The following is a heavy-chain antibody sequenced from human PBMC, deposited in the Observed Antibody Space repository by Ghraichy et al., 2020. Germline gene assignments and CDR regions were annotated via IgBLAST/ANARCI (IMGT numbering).Heavy chain of an antibody. CDR3: ARPAQLGYGSGDAFDI. D-gene: IGHD3-10*01. CDR2: IKLSGGST. CDR1: GYTFTSYY. V-gene: IGHV1-46*01. Sequence: ASVKVSCKASGYTFTSYYMHWVRQAPGQGLEWMGIIKLSGGSTSYAQKFQGRVTMTRDTSTSTVYMELSSLRSEDTAVYYCARPAQLGYGSGDAFDIWGQGTMVTVSS. J-gene: IGHJ3*02.